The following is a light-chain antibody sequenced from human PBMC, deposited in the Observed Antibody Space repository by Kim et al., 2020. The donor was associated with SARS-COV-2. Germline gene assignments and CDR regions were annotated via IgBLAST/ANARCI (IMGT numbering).Light chain of an antibody. V-gene: IGLV3-19*01. CDR3: NSRDSSGNHYV. Sequence: ALGQTIRSTCQGDSLRRYYASWYQQKQGQAPVVVIYGKNNRPSGIPDRFSGSSSGNTASLTITGAQAEDEADYYCNSRDSSGNHYVFGTGTKVTVL. CDR1: SLRRYY. CDR2: GKN. J-gene: IGLJ1*01.